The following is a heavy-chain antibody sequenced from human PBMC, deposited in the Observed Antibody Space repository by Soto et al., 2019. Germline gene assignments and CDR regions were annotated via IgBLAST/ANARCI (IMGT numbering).Heavy chain of an antibody. D-gene: IGHD2-2*01. J-gene: IGHJ6*02. Sequence: GGSLRLSCAASGFTFSNAWMSWVRQAPGKWLEWVGRIKSKTDGGTTDYAAPVKGRFTISRDDSKNTLYLQMNSLKTEDTAVYYCTTAPPRYCSSTSCRTYYYGMDVWGQGXTVTVYS. V-gene: IGHV3-15*01. CDR2: IKSKTDGGTT. CDR3: TTAPPRYCSSTSCRTYYYGMDV. CDR1: GFTFSNAW.